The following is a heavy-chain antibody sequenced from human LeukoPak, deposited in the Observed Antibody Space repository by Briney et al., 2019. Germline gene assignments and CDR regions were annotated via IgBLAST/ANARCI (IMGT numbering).Heavy chain of an antibody. CDR1: VGSFSGYY. D-gene: IGHD6-13*01. V-gene: IGHV4-34*01. J-gene: IGHJ4*02. CDR2: MNHSGST. CDR3: ARRIAARLVGIAAAGRRSFDY. Sequence: SETVCLTCAVYVGSFSGYYWSWIRQPPWKGLEWIGGMNHSGSTNYNPSLKSRVTISVDTSKNQFSLKLSSVTAADTAVYYCARRIAARLVGIAAAGRRSFDYWGQGTLVTVSS.